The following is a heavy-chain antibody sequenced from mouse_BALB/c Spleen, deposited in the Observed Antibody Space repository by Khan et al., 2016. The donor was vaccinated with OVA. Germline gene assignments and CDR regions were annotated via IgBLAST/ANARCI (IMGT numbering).Heavy chain of an antibody. CDR2: ISSGSTYT. D-gene: IGHD2-1*01. Sequence: EVELVESGGGLVRPGGSLKLSCAASGFSFTSYTMSWVRQTPGKRLEWVATISSGSTYTYYPDSVKGRFTISRDNAKNTLYLQMSSLTAEEAAKYYCTRDGNYAHWYFDVWGAGTTVTVSS. V-gene: IGHV5-6-4*01. J-gene: IGHJ1*01. CDR1: GFSFTSYT. CDR3: TRDGNYAHWYFDV.